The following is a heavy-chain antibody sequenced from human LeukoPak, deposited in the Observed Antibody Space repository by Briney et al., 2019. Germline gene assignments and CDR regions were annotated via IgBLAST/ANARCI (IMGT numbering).Heavy chain of an antibody. CDR2: IYHSGNS. J-gene: IGHJ4*02. Sequence: SETLSLTCTVSGGSFSSSSYYWGWIRQPPGKGPEWIGSIYHSGNSYYNPSLKSRVTISVDTSKNQLSLKLNSVTAADTAVYFCARHYCSEATCHFDNWGQGALVTVSS. CDR3: ARHYCSEATCHFDN. CDR1: GGSFSSSSYY. D-gene: IGHD2-15*01. V-gene: IGHV4-39*01.